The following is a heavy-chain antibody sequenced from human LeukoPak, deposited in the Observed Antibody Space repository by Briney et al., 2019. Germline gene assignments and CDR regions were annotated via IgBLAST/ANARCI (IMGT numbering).Heavy chain of an antibody. CDR2: INHSGST. D-gene: IGHD2-15*01. J-gene: IGHJ4*02. CDR1: GGSFSGYY. Sequence: SETLSLTWAVYGGSFSGYYWSWIRQPPGKGLEWIGEINHSGSTNYNPSLKSRVTISVDTSKNQFSLKLSSVTAADTAVYYCARGHYSNYFDYWGQGTLVTVSS. V-gene: IGHV4-34*01. CDR3: ARGHYSNYFDY.